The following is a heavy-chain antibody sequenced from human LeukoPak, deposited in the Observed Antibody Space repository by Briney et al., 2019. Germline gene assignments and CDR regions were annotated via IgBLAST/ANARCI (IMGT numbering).Heavy chain of an antibody. CDR3: AKDSWSRNGIYDPFDI. D-gene: IGHD2-8*01. V-gene: IGHV3-23*01. Sequence: GGSLRLSCAASGFTFSDYAMNWVRQAPGRGLEWVSVVGGDDAAYYTDSVKGRFTISRDNSKNTLSLQMNSLRLEDTAVYYCAKDSWSRNGIYDPFDIWGQGTMVTVSS. CDR1: GFTFSDYA. CDR2: VGGDDAA. J-gene: IGHJ3*02.